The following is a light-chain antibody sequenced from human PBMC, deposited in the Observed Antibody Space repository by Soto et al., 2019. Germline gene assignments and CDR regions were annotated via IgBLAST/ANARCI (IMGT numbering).Light chain of an antibody. CDR1: SSNIGSNY. CDR2: SNN. Sequence: QSVLTQPPSASGTPGQRVTISCSGSSSNIGSNYVYWYQQLPGTAPKLLIYSNNQRPSGVPDRFSGSKSGTSASLAISGLRSEDEADYYCVAWDDSLSGPVFGGGTKVTVL. V-gene: IGLV1-47*02. CDR3: VAWDDSLSGPV. J-gene: IGLJ2*01.